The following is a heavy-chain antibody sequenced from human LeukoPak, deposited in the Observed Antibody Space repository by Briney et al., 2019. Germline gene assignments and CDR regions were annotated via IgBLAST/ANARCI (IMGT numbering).Heavy chain of an antibody. Sequence: SVKVSCKASGYTFTGYYMHWVGQAPGQGLGWMGWINPNSGGTNYAQKFQGRVTMTRDTSISTAYMELSRLRSDDTAVYYCARYSCSSTSCYKEGNWFDPWGQGTLVTVSS. CDR2: INPNSGGT. CDR1: GYTFTGYY. V-gene: IGHV1-2*02. D-gene: IGHD2-2*02. J-gene: IGHJ5*02. CDR3: ARYSCSSTSCYKEGNWFDP.